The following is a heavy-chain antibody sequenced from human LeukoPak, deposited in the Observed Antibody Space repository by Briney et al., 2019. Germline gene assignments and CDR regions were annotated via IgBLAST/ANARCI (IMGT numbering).Heavy chain of an antibody. V-gene: IGHV4-59*08. CDR2: IHNSGRT. D-gene: IGHD1-14*01. J-gene: IGHJ4*02. CDR3: ARHGTISSESYFDY. Sequence: PSETLSLTCSVSGGSVSSYYWSWIRKSPGTGLERIGYIHNSGRTNYNPSLKSRVTGFVDTSKNQVSLRLSSVTAADTAVYYCARHGTISSESYFDYWGQGALVTVSS. CDR1: GGSVSSYY.